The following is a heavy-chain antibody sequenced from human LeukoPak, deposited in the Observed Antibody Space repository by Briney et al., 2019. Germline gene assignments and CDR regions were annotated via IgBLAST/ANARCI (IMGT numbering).Heavy chain of an antibody. CDR2: IYMGTT. V-gene: IGHV4-4*07. D-gene: IGHD3-22*01. J-gene: IGHJ4*02. CDR3: ARGTEMTSSSGYYSFDY. CDR1: GGSISTFF. Sequence: SEALSLTCTVSGGSISTFFWTWIRQSAGKGLEWIGRIYMGTTYYNPSVESRATISVDTSNNRFSLKLTSLTAADTAVYYCARGTEMTSSSGYYSFDYWGRGSLVTVSS.